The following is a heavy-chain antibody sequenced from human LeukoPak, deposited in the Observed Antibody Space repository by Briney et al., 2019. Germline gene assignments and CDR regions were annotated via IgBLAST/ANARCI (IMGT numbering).Heavy chain of an antibody. CDR2: ILYDGGDK. D-gene: IGHD5-24*01. V-gene: IGHV3-30*18. CDR3: AKDRDRYGYYYFDY. J-gene: IGHJ4*02. CDR1: GFTFSSYG. Sequence: PGGSLRLSCAASGFTFSSYGMHWVRQAPGKGLEWVAVILYDGGDKNYADSVKGRFTIPRDNSKNTLYLQMNSLRAEDTAVYYCAKDRDRYGYYYFDYWGQGTLVTVSS.